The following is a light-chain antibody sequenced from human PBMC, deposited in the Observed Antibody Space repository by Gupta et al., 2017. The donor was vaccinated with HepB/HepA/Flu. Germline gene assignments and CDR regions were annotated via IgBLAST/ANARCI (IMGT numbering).Light chain of an antibody. CDR1: SGHSRYA. CDR3: QTWGTGIQV. Sequence: QLVLPQSPSASASLGASVKLTCTPSSGHSRYAIAWHQQQPEKGPRYLMKLNSDGSHNKGDGFPDRFSGSSSGAERYLTISILQSEDEADYYCQTWGTGIQVFGGGTKLTVL. J-gene: IGLJ2*01. CDR2: LNSDGSH. V-gene: IGLV4-69*02.